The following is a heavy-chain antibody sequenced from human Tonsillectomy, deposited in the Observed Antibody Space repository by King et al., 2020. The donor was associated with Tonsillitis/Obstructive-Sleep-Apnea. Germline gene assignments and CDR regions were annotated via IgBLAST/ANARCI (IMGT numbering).Heavy chain of an antibody. Sequence: VQLVESGGGLVKPGGSLRLSCAASGFTFSDYYMSWIRQAPGKGLEWVSYISSSSSYTNYADSVKGRFTISRDNAKNSLYLQMNSLGAEDTAVYYCAGGNDYGDSVPRYYSYYMDVWGKGTTVTVSS. J-gene: IGHJ6*03. V-gene: IGHV3-11*05. CDR3: AGGNDYGDSVPRYYSYYMDV. D-gene: IGHD4-17*01. CDR1: GFTFSDYY. CDR2: ISSSSSYT.